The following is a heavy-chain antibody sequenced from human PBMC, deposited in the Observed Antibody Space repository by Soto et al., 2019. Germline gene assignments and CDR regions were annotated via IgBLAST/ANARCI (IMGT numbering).Heavy chain of an antibody. D-gene: IGHD4-17*01. J-gene: IGHJ6*02. CDR1: GFTFSGSA. CDR3: IRGMDV. V-gene: IGHV3-73*01. Sequence: EVQLVESGGGLVQPGGSLKLSCAASGFTFSGSAMHWVRQASGKGLEWVGRIRSKANSYATAYAASVKGRFTISRDDSKNTAYLQMNSLKAEDTAVYYCIRGMDVWGQGTTVNVSS. CDR2: IRSKANSYAT.